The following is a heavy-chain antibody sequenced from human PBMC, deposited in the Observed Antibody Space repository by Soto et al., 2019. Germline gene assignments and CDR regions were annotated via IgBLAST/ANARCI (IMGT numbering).Heavy chain of an antibody. CDR3: TTELRFLEWFVDY. D-gene: IGHD3-3*01. CDR1: GFTFSNAW. J-gene: IGHJ4*02. CDR2: IKSKTDGGTT. Sequence: GGSLRLSCAASGFTFSNAWMSWVRQAPGKGLEWVGRIKSKTDGGTTEYTAPVKGRFTISRDDSKNTLYLQMNSLKTEDTAVYYCTTELRFLEWFVDYWGQGTLVTVSS. V-gene: IGHV3-15*01.